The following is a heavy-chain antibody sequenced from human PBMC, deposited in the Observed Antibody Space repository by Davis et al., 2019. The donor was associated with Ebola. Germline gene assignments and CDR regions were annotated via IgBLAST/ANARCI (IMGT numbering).Heavy chain of an antibody. CDR3: ARGSRNMDV. CDR2: INTDGSFT. V-gene: IGHV3-74*01. CDR1: GFTFRSYW. J-gene: IGHJ6*02. Sequence: PGGSLRLSCAASGFTFRSYWMSWVRQTPGKGLVWVSRINTDGSFTDYADSVKGRFTISRDNAKDSLYLQMNSLRAEDTAVYYCARGSRNMDVWGQGTTVTVSS.